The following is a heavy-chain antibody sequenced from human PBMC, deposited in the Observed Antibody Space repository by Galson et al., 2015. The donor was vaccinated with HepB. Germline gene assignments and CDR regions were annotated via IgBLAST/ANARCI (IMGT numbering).Heavy chain of an antibody. CDR3: ARVGGSGYYKYYYGMDV. Sequence: SVKVSCKASGYTFTSYYMHWVRQAPGQGLEWMGGIIPIFGTANYAQKFQGRVTITADESTSTTYMELSSLRSEDTAVYYCARVGGSGYYKYYYGMDVWGQGTTVTVSS. CDR2: IIPIFGTA. CDR1: GYTFTSYY. D-gene: IGHD3-22*01. J-gene: IGHJ6*02. V-gene: IGHV1-69*13.